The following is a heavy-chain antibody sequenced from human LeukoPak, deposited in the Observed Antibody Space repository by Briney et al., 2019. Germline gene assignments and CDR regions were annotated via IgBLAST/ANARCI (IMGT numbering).Heavy chain of an antibody. Sequence: TGGSLRLSCAASEFTFSSYTIDWVRQAPGKGLEWVSPISSTSTYISYADSVKGRFTISRDNAKNSLYLQMNSLRAEDTAVYYCARGGGNFDYWGQGTLVTVSS. CDR3: ARGGGNFDY. J-gene: IGHJ4*02. V-gene: IGHV3-21*01. CDR2: ISSTSTYI. D-gene: IGHD2-15*01. CDR1: EFTFSSYT.